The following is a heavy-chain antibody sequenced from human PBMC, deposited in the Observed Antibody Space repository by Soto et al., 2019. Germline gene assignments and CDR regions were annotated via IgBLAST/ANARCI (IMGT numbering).Heavy chain of an antibody. V-gene: IGHV4-39*01. CDR2: IYYSSST. J-gene: IGHJ1*01. CDR3: ASNPGLAEYIHH. CDR1: GASITSGDYY. Sequence: QLQLQESGPGLVKPSETLSLTCTVSGASITSGDYYWSWIRQPPGKGLEWIGSIYYSSSTYYNPSLKSRVTVSVNTSKNQFALKLNSVTAADTALYYCASNPGLAEYIHHWGQGTLVTVSS.